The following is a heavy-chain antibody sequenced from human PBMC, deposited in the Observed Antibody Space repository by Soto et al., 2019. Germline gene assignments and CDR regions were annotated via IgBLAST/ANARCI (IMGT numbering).Heavy chain of an antibody. V-gene: IGHV1-69*06. D-gene: IGHD5-12*01. J-gene: IGHJ4*02. CDR1: GXIFSGYS. Sequence: SVKVSCKTSGXIFSGYSISWVRQAPGQGLEWMGGIIPIFGTTNYAQRFHGRVTITADKSTSTVYMELYSLKSEDTAVYYCARDLGSGYDPGEYWGQGTLVTVSS. CDR2: IIPIFGTT. CDR3: ARDLGSGYDPGEY.